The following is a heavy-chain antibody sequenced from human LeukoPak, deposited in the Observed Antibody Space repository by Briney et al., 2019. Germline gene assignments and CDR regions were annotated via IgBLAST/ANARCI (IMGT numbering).Heavy chain of an antibody. CDR1: GFTFSSYE. CDR2: ISSSGSTI. Sequence: AGGSLRLTCAASGFTFSSYEMNWVRQAPGKGLEWVSYISSSGSTIYYADSVKGRFTISRDNAKNSLYLQMNSLRAEDTAVYYCARTPPPGWVDDAFDIWGQGTMVTVSS. J-gene: IGHJ3*02. V-gene: IGHV3-48*03. CDR3: ARTPPPGWVDDAFDI. D-gene: IGHD2-15*01.